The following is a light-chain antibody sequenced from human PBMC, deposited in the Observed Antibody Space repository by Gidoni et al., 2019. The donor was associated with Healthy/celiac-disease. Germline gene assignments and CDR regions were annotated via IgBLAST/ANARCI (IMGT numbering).Light chain of an antibody. CDR3: QQSYSTFWT. CDR2: AAS. J-gene: IGKJ1*01. CDR1: QSISSY. V-gene: IGKV1-39*01. Sequence: DIQMTQSPSSLSASVGDRVTITCRASQSISSYLNWYQQKPGKAPKLLIYAASSWQSRVPSRFSGSGSGTDFTLTISSLQPEDFATYYCQQSYSTFWTFGQGTKVEIK.